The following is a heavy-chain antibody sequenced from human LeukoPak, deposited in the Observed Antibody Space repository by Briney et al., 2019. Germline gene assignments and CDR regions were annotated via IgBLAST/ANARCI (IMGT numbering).Heavy chain of an antibody. CDR2: IKQDGSVK. CDR1: GFTFSNAW. V-gene: IGHV3-7*04. Sequence: PGGSLRLSCAASGFTFSNAWMTWVRQAPGKGLEWVANIKQDGSVKYCVDSVKGRFTISRDNAKNSLYLQMNSLRAEDTAVYYCVRHPSARFDYWGQGTLVTVSS. CDR3: VRHPSARFDY. D-gene: IGHD1-26*01. J-gene: IGHJ4*02.